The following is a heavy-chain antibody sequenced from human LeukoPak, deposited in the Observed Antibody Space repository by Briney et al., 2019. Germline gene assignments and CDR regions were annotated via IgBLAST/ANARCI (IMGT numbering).Heavy chain of an antibody. CDR3: ARDRDYDSSGD. CDR1: GFTFSSYA. J-gene: IGHJ4*02. CDR2: ISGSGGST. D-gene: IGHD3-22*01. V-gene: IGHV3-23*01. Sequence: GGSLRLSCAASGFTFSSYAMCWVRQAPGKGLEWVSAISGSGGSTYYADSVKGRFTISRDNAKNSLYLQMNSLRAEDTAVYYCARDRDYDSSGDWGQGTLVTVSP.